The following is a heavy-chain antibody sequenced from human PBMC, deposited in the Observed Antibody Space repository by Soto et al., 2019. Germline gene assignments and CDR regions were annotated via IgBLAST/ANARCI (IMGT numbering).Heavy chain of an antibody. CDR2: IYYRGST. J-gene: IGHJ3*02. CDR1: GGSISSSSYY. CDR3: ARLPGATTAFDI. D-gene: IGHD1-26*01. Sequence: PSETLSLTCTVSGGSISSSSYYWGWIRQPPGKGLEWIGSIYYRGSTYYNPSLKSRVTISVDTSKNQFSLKLSSVTAADTAVYYCARLPGATTAFDIWGQGTMVTVSS. V-gene: IGHV4-39*01.